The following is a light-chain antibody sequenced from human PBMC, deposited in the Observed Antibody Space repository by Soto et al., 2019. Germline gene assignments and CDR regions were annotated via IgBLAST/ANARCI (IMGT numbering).Light chain of an antibody. CDR1: QGISSW. CDR3: QQAKNFPYT. V-gene: IGKV1-12*01. CDR2: AAS. J-gene: IGKJ2*01. Sequence: DIQMTQSPSSVSASVGDIVTITCRASQGISSWLAWYQQKPGKAPKLLIFAASSLRSGVPSRFSDSGFGTDFTLTISSLQSEDFATYYCQQAKNFPYTFGQGTKLEIK.